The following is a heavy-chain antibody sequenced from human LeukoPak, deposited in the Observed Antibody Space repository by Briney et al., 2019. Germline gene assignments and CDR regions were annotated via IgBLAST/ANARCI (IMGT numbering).Heavy chain of an antibody. CDR2: INHSGST. CDR1: GGSFSGYY. Sequence: SETLSLTCAVYGGSFSGYYWSWIRQPPGKGLEWIGEINHSGSTNYNPSLKSRVTISVDTSKNKFSLKLSSVTAADTAVYYCARRRGSGSYSPVSINYYYYYMDVWGKGTTVTISS. D-gene: IGHD3-10*01. J-gene: IGHJ6*03. CDR3: ARRRGSGSYSPVSINYYYYYMDV. V-gene: IGHV4-34*01.